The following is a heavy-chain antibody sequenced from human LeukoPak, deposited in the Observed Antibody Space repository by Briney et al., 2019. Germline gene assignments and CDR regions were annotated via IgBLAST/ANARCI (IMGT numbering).Heavy chain of an antibody. D-gene: IGHD6-6*01. CDR2: ISAYNGNT. CDR1: GYTFTNYG. J-gene: IGHJ6*03. Sequence: ASVKVSCKASGYTFTNYGISWVRQAPGQGLEWMGWISAYNGNTNYAQKLQGRVTMTTDTSTSTAYMELRSLRSDDTAVYYCARLVSSSSTRYYYYYMDVWGKGTTVTVS. CDR3: ARLVSSSSTRYYYYYMDV. V-gene: IGHV1-18*01.